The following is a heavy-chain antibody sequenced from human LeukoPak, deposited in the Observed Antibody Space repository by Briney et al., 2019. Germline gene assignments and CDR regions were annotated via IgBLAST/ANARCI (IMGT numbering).Heavy chain of an antibody. CDR1: GGTFSSYA. CDR3: ARDARPPTDPSYSSRLQYPLGY. Sequence: GASVKVSCKASGGTFSSYAISWVRQAPGQGLEWMGGIIPIFGTANYAQKFQGRVTITADESTSTAYMELSSLRSEDTAVYYCARDARPPTDPSYSSRLQYPLGYWGQGTLVTVPS. D-gene: IGHD6-13*01. CDR2: IIPIFGTA. V-gene: IGHV1-69*13. J-gene: IGHJ4*02.